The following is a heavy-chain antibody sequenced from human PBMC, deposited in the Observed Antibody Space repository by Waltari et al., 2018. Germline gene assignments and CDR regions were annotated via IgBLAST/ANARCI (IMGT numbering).Heavy chain of an antibody. CDR2: VDPEGGET. Sequence: EVQLVQSGAEVKKPGATVKISCKASGYTFTDYYMHWVQQAPGKGLEWMGRVDPEGGETIYAEKFQGRVTITADTSTDTAYMELSSLRSEDTAVYYCATLAKDYGGNSVGGDWGQGTLVTVSS. J-gene: IGHJ4*02. CDR3: ATLAKDYGGNSVGGD. V-gene: IGHV1-69-2*01. D-gene: IGHD4-17*01. CDR1: GYTFTDYY.